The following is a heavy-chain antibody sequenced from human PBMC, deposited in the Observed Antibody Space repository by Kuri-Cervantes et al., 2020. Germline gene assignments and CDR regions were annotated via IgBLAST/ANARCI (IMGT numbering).Heavy chain of an antibody. CDR2: IRSKANSYAT. D-gene: IGHD4-23*01. CDR1: GFTFSGSA. V-gene: IGHV3-73*01. J-gene: IGHJ4*02. Sequence: GGSLRLSCAASGFTFSGSAMHWVRQASGKGLEWVGRIRSKANSYATAYAASVKGRFTISRDNAKNSLYLQMNSLRAEDTALYYYAKDLDYGGNSHYFDHWGQGTLVTVSS. CDR3: AKDLDYGGNSHYFDH.